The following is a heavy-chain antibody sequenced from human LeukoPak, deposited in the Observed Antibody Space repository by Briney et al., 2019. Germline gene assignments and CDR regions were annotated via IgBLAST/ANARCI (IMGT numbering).Heavy chain of an antibody. CDR3: AKAGAVKGSRTYYFDY. J-gene: IGHJ4*02. D-gene: IGHD6-13*01. V-gene: IGHV3-33*06. CDR2: IWYDGSNK. Sequence: GRSLRLSCAASGFTFSSYGMHWVRQAPGKGLEWVAVIWYDGSNKYYADSVKGRFTISRDNSKNTLYLQMNSLRAEDTAVYYCAKAGAVKGSRTYYFDYWGQGTLDTVSS. CDR1: GFTFSSYG.